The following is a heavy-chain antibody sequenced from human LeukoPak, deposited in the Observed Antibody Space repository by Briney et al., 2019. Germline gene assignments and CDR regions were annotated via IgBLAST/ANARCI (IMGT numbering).Heavy chain of an antibody. V-gene: IGHV3-11*01. CDR3: ARAGYSGSYYPFDY. J-gene: IGHJ4*02. CDR2: ISSSGSNI. Sequence: GGSLRLSCAASGFTFSDYYMSWIRQAPGKGLEWVSYISSSGSNIHYADSVKGRFTISRDNAKNSPYLQMNSLRAEDTAVYYCARAGYSGSYYPFDYWGQGTLVTVSS. D-gene: IGHD1-26*01. CDR1: GFTFSDYY.